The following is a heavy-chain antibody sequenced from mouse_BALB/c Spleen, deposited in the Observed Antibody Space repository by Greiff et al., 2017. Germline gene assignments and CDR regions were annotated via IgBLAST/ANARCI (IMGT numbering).Heavy chain of an antibody. Sequence: EVQLQQSGTVLARPGASVKMSCKASGYSFTSYWMHWVKQRPGQGLEWIGAIYPGNSDTSYNQKFKGKAKLTAVTSASTAYMELSSLTNEDSAVYYCTRPGAARATCLAYWGQGTLVTVSA. V-gene: IGHV1-5*01. D-gene: IGHD3-1*01. J-gene: IGHJ3*01. CDR3: TRPGAARATCLAY. CDR1: GYSFTSYW. CDR2: IYPGNSDT.